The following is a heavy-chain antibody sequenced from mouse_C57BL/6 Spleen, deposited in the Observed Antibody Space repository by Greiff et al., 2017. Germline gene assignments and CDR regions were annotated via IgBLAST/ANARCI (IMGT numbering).Heavy chain of an antibody. CDR1: GYAFSSSW. D-gene: IGHD2-1*01. V-gene: IGHV1-82*01. Sequence: QVQLQQSGPELVKPGASVKISCKASGYAFSSSWMNWVKQRPGKGLEWIGRIYPGDGDTNYNGKFKGKATLTADKSSSTAYMQLSSLTSEDSAVYFCARSGNYYFDYWVQGTTLTVSS. CDR3: ARSGNYYFDY. CDR2: IYPGDGDT. J-gene: IGHJ2*01.